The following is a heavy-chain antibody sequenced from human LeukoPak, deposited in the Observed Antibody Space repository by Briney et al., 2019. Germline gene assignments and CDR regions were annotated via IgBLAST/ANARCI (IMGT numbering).Heavy chain of an antibody. D-gene: IGHD3-10*01. CDR3: ARDSLVRGVSTRGAFDI. J-gene: IGHJ3*02. CDR1: GFTFSIYW. V-gene: IGHV3-7*01. CDR2: IKKDGSEK. Sequence: PGGSLRLSCAASGFTFSIYWMSWFRQAPGKGLEWVDHIKKDGSEKNYVDSVKGRFTISRDNTKNSVYLQMDSLRGEDTGVYYCARDSLVRGVSTRGAFDIWGQGTMVTVSS.